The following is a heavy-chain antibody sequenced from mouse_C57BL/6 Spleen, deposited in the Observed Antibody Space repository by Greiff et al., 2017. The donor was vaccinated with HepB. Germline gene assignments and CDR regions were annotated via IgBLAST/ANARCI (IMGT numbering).Heavy chain of an antibody. CDR2: INPSNGGT. D-gene: IGHD2-2*01. CDR1: GYTFTSYW. J-gene: IGHJ1*03. Sequence: QVQLQQPGTELVKPGASVKLSCKASGYTFTSYWMHWVKQRPGQGLEWIGNINPSNGGTNYNEKFKSKATLTVDKSSSTAYMQLSSLTSEDSAVYYCARSHYGYGEDWYFDVWGTGTTVTVSS. CDR3: ARSHYGYGEDWYFDV. V-gene: IGHV1-53*01.